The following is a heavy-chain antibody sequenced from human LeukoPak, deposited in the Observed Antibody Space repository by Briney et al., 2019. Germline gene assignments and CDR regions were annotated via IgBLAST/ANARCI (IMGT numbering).Heavy chain of an antibody. D-gene: IGHD3-10*01. CDR2: IHYSGRT. V-gene: IGHV4-59*01. Sequence: SETLSLTCTVSGDSISPYYWTWIRQPPGKGLEYIGYIHYSGRTTYNPSLKGRVTISVDTSKNQFSLKLSSVTAADTAVYYCARSLWTITMVRGVISYYYYMDVWGKGTTVTVSS. CDR3: ARSLWTITMVRGVISYYYYMDV. CDR1: GDSISPYY. J-gene: IGHJ6*03.